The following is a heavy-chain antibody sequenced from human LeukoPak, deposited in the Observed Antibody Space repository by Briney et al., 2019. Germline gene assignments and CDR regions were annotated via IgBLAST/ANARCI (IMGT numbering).Heavy chain of an antibody. CDR1: GFTFSSYN. Sequence: GGSLRLSCAASGFTFSSYNMNWVRQPPGKGLEWVSYISSSPTTTYYADSVKGQFTISRDNAKNSLYPQMNSLRDEDTAVYYCARRGAYGSGTYYNAFDIWGQGTVVTVSS. CDR3: ARRGAYGSGTYYNAFDI. D-gene: IGHD3-10*01. J-gene: IGHJ3*02. CDR2: ISSSPTTT. V-gene: IGHV3-48*02.